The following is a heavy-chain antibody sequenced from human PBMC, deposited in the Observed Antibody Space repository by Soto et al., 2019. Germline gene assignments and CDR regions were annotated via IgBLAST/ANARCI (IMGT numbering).Heavy chain of an antibody. CDR2: VYYSGTT. CDR3: AGGKGSGRARDWFAR. D-gene: IGHD3-10*01. CDR1: GDSINRGGFY. J-gene: IGHJ5*02. Sequence: QVQLQESGPGLVKPSQTLSLTCTVSGDSINRGGFYWSWIRLLPGTGLEWIGYVYYSGTTYYNPSFKSRITISVDRSKNVFCLTLSSVTAADSAVYYCAGGKGSGRARDWFARWGRGTLAIVSS. V-gene: IGHV4-31*03.